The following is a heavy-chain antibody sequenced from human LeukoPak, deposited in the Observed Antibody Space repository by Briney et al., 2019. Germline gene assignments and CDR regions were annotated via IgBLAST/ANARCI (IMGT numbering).Heavy chain of an antibody. D-gene: IGHD2-8*01. CDR3: ARRRFVRGPDVVNPFDY. CDR1: GGSISSYY. CDR2: INYSGST. V-gene: IGHV4-39*01. J-gene: IGHJ4*02. Sequence: SETLSLTCTVSGGSISSYYWSWIRQPPGKGLEWIGSINYSGSTYYNPSLKSRVTISVDTSKNQFSLKLSSVTAADTAVYYCARRRFVRGPDVVNPFDYWGQGTLVTVSS.